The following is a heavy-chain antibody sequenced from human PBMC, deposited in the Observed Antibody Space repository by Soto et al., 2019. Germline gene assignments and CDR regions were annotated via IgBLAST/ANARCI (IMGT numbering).Heavy chain of an antibody. CDR2: INHSGST. Sequence: PSETLSLTCAVYGGSFSGYYWSWIRQPPGKGLEWIGEINHSGSTNYNPSLKSRVTISVDTSKNQFSLKLSSVTAADTAVYYCARGRRYYDRSGYHHPFDYWGQGTLVTVSS. J-gene: IGHJ4*02. CDR3: ARGRRYYDRSGYHHPFDY. V-gene: IGHV4-34*01. CDR1: GGSFSGYY. D-gene: IGHD3-22*01.